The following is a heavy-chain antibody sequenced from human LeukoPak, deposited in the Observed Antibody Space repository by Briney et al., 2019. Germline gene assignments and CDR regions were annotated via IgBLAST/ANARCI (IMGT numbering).Heavy chain of an antibody. Sequence: GGSLRLSCAASGFTFSSYSMNWVRQAPGKGLEWVSYISPSSNIIYYADSVKGGFTISRDNAKNSLYVQMNSLRAEDTAVYYCARGLLWPDYGMDVWGQGTTVTVSS. D-gene: IGHD3-10*01. CDR2: ISPSSNII. J-gene: IGHJ6*02. CDR1: GFTFSSYS. V-gene: IGHV3-48*01. CDR3: ARGLLWPDYGMDV.